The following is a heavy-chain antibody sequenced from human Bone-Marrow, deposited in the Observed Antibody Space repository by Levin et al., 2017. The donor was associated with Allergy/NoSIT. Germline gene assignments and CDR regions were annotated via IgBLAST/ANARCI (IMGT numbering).Heavy chain of an antibody. CDR2: ISGSGGTT. D-gene: IGHD3-9*01. Sequence: LSLTCAASGFTFSSYVMSWVRQAPGKGLEWVAGISGSGGTTYYADSVKGRFTISRDNPQNTLYLQMNSLRTEDTAVYYCARPMRENDILNPLDFWGQGTLVTVSS. CDR1: GFTFSSYV. J-gene: IGHJ4*02. V-gene: IGHV3-23*01. CDR3: ARPMRENDILNPLDF.